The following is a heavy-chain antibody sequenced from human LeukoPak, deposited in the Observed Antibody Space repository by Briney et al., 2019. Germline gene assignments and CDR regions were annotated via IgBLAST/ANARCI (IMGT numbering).Heavy chain of an antibody. Sequence: PGGSLRLSCAASGFTFSSYAKHWVRQAPGKGLEWVAVISYDGSNKYYADSVRGRFTISRDNSKNTLYLQMNSLRAEDTAVYYCARSDFGDYSNNYYYYYMDAWGKGTTVTVSS. J-gene: IGHJ6*03. V-gene: IGHV3-30*04. CDR1: GFTFSSYA. CDR3: ARSDFGDYSNNYYYYYMDA. CDR2: ISYDGSNK. D-gene: IGHD4-11*01.